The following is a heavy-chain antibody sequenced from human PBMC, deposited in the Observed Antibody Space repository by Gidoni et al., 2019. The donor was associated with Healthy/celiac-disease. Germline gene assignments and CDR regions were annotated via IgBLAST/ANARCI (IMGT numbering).Heavy chain of an antibody. J-gene: IGHJ5*01. Sequence: QITLKESGPTLVKPTQTLTLTCTFSGFSLSTSGMAVGWIRQPPGKALEWLALIYWNDDKRYSPSLKSRLTITTDTPKNQVVLTLTTMDPADTATYYCARSTNPYSSSYDSWGQGVLVTVS. D-gene: IGHD6-6*01. CDR2: IYWNDDK. V-gene: IGHV2-5*01. CDR1: GFSLSTSGMA. CDR3: ARSTNPYSSSYDS.